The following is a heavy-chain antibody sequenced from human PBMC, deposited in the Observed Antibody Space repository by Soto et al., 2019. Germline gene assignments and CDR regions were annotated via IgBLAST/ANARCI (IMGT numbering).Heavy chain of an antibody. D-gene: IGHD6-25*01. CDR1: GYTFPNYD. CDR2: MNPYTGNT. Sequence: ASVKVSCKASGYTFPNYDINWVRQATGQGLEWMGWMNPYTGNTGYAQTFQGRVTMTRNTSINTAYMELSSLRSEDTAVYFCARGLGSGDYWGRGTLVTVSS. V-gene: IGHV1-8*01. CDR3: ARGLGSGDY. J-gene: IGHJ4*02.